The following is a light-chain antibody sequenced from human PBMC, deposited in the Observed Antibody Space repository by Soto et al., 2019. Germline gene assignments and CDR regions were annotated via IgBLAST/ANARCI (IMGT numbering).Light chain of an antibody. Sequence: QSVLTQPPSVSGAPGQRVTISCAGSSSSIGAGYDVHWYQQLPGAAPKLLIYANSNRPSGVPDRFSGSKSGTSASLAITGLQAEDEADYYCQSYDSSLTGWVFGTGTKVTVL. CDR2: ANS. CDR3: QSYDSSLTGWV. CDR1: SSSIGAGYD. V-gene: IGLV1-40*01. J-gene: IGLJ1*01.